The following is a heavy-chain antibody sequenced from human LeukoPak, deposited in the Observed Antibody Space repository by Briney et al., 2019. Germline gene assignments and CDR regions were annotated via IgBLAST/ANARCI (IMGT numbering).Heavy chain of an antibody. D-gene: IGHD6-19*01. CDR3: ARDFSRYSSGWYSQSGYYFDY. J-gene: IGHJ4*02. CDR2: INPNSGGT. Sequence: ASVKVSCKASGYTFTGYYMHWVRQAPGQGLEWMGWINPNSGGTNYAQKFQGRVTMTRDTSISTAYMELSRLRSDDTAVDYCARDFSRYSSGWYSQSGYYFDYWGQGTLVTVSS. CDR1: GYTFTGYY. V-gene: IGHV1-2*02.